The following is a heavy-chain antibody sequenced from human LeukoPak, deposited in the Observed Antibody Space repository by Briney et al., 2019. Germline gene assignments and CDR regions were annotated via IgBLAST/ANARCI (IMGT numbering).Heavy chain of an antibody. CDR3: AAGVWPSTYMHFDY. J-gene: IGHJ4*02. CDR2: IIPIFGTA. Sequence: ASVKVSCKASGGTFSSYAISWVRQAPGQGLEWMGGIIPIFGTANYAQKFQGRVTITTDESTSTAYMELSSLRSEDTAVYYCAAGVWPSTYMHFDYWGQGTLVTVSS. CDR1: GGTFSSYA. V-gene: IGHV1-69*05. D-gene: IGHD3-16*01.